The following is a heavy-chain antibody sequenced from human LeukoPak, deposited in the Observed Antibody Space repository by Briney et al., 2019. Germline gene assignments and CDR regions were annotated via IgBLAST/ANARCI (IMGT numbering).Heavy chain of an antibody. CDR3: ARDLPAAGTVGYYFDY. CDR1: GYTFTGYY. CDR2: IIPIFGTA. Sequence: SVKVSCKASGYTFTGYYMHWVRQAPGQGLEWMGGIIPIFGTANYAQKFQGRVTITTDESTSTAYMELSSLRSEDTAVYYCARDLPAAGTVGYYFDYWGQGTLVTVSS. V-gene: IGHV1-69*05. D-gene: IGHD6-13*01. J-gene: IGHJ4*02.